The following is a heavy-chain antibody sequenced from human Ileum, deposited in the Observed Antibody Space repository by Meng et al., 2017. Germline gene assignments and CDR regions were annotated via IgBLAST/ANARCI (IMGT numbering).Heavy chain of an antibody. V-gene: IGHV4-4*02. CDR3: VRNEGYSLGD. CDR1: GDSISSRDW. Sequence: QAPLQGAGPGLVKPSGTLSPTCAVSGDSISSRDWWSWVRQPPGKGLEWIGEISQESGRTNYNPSLKSRVTISLDKSKNQFSLNLNSVTAADTAVYYCVRNEGYSLGDWGQGTLVTVSS. D-gene: IGHD2-21*01. J-gene: IGHJ4*02. CDR2: ISQESGRT.